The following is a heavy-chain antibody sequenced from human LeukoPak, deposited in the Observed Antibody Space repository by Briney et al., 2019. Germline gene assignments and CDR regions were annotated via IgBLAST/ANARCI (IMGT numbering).Heavy chain of an antibody. CDR1: GFTFSSFG. D-gene: IGHD3-3*01. CDR2: ISSGGSTI. Sequence: GGSLRLSCAASGFTFSSFGINWVRQAPGKGLEWASFISSGGSTIYYADSVKGRFTISRDNAKNSVYLQMNSLRAEDTAVYYCARDTIFGVVIISPHWLDPWGQGTLVTVSS. V-gene: IGHV3-48*01. CDR3: ARDTIFGVVIISPHWLDP. J-gene: IGHJ5*02.